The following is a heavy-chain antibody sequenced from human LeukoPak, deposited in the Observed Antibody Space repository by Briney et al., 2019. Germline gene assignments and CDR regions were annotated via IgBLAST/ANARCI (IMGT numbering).Heavy chain of an antibody. V-gene: IGHV3-23*01. CDR3: AKGPKAVVPAATDY. CDR1: GFTFSSYA. J-gene: IGHJ4*02. D-gene: IGHD2-2*01. Sequence: GASLRLSCAASGFTFSSYAMSWVRQAPGKGLEWVSAISGSGGSTYYADSVKGRFTISRDNSKNTLYLQMNSLRAEDTAVYYCAKGPKAVVPAATDYWGQGTLVTVSS. CDR2: ISGSGGST.